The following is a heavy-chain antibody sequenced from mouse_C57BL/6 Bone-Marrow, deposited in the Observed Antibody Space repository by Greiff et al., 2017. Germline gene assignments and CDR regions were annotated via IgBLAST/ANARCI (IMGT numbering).Heavy chain of an antibody. V-gene: IGHV1-81*01. CDR3: AGDGYDWYFDV. D-gene: IGHD2-2*01. CDR2: IYPRSGNT. CDR1: GYTFTSYG. J-gene: IGHJ1*03. Sequence: VKLVESGAELARPGASVKLSCKASGYTFTSYGISWVKQRTGQGLEWIGEIYPRSGNTYYNEKFKGKATLTADKSSSTAYMELRSLTSEDSAVYFCAGDGYDWYFDVWGTGTTVTVSS.